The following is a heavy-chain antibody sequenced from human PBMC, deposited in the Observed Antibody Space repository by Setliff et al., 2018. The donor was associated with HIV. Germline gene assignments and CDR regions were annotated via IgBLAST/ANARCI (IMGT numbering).Heavy chain of an antibody. Sequence: ASVKVSCKVSGYTLAELSIHWVRQAPGKGLEWMGGFDPEDVETVYAQKFQGRVTMTEDTSTDTAYMELSSLRSEDTAVYYCATVRRYYYDSSGQEYFQYWGHGTLVTVS. J-gene: IGHJ1*01. D-gene: IGHD3-22*01. V-gene: IGHV1-24*01. CDR2: FDPEDVET. CDR3: ATVRRYYYDSSGQEYFQY. CDR1: GYTLAELS.